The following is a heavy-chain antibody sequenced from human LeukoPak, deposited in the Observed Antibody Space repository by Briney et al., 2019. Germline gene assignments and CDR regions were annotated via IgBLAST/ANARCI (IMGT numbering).Heavy chain of an antibody. CDR3: ARDNTIFGDCYFDY. J-gene: IGHJ4*02. CDR2: ISQDGSNK. V-gene: IGHV3-30-3*01. D-gene: IGHD3-3*01. CDR1: GFTFSSYA. Sequence: PGGSLRLSCAASGFTFSSYAMNWVRQAPGKGLEWVADISQDGSNKYYADSVKGRFTISRDNSKNTLYLQMNSLRDEDTAVYYCARDNTIFGDCYFDYWGQGTLVTVSS.